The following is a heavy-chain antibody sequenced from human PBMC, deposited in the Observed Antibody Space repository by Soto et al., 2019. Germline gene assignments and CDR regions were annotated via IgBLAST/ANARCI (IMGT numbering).Heavy chain of an antibody. CDR1: GFTFSSYA. J-gene: IGHJ4*02. CDR3: AKDRGYCTNGVCYYFDY. Sequence: EVQLLESGGGLVQPGGSLRLSCAASGFTFSSYAMSWVRQAPGKGLQWVSAVSGSGGATYYADSVKGRFTVSRDNSKNTLYLQMNSLRPEDTAVYYCAKDRGYCTNGVCYYFDYWGRGTLVTVSS. D-gene: IGHD2-8*01. V-gene: IGHV3-23*01. CDR2: VSGSGGAT.